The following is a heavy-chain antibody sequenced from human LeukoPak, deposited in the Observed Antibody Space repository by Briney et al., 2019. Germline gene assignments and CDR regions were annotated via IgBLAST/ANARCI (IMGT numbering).Heavy chain of an antibody. CDR2: ISARGDKT. CDR3: AKDKGYGSAWSWYNWFDP. CDR1: GFTFNFYA. D-gene: IGHD6-19*01. V-gene: IGHV3-23*01. Sequence: GGSLRLSCAASGFTFNFYAMNWVRQAPGKGLEWVSTISARGDKTYYADSVKGRFTISRDNSKDTLYLQMNSLRAEDTAIYYCAKDKGYGSAWSWYNWFDPWGQGTLVTVSS. J-gene: IGHJ5*02.